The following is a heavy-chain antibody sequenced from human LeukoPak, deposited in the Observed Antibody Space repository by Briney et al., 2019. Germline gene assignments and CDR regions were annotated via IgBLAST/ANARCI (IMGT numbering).Heavy chain of an antibody. D-gene: IGHD1-26*01. V-gene: IGHV3-21*01. CDR3: ARAGSYLGNWFDP. CDR1: GFTFSSYG. J-gene: IGHJ5*02. CDR2: ISSSSSYI. Sequence: PGGSLRLSCAASGFTFSSYGMHWVRQASGKGLEWVSSISSSSSYIYYADSVKGRFTISRDNAKNSLYLQMNSLRAEDTAVYYCARAGSYLGNWFDPWGQGTLVTVSS.